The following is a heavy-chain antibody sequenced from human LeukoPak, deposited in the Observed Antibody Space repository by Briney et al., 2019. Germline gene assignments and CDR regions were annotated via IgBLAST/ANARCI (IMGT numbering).Heavy chain of an antibody. CDR2: IRYDGSNK. V-gene: IGHV3-30*02. D-gene: IGHD6-19*01. CDR3: AREAVAGTGHYFDY. CDR1: GFTFSSYG. J-gene: IGHJ4*02. Sequence: GGSLRLSCAASGFTFSSYGMHWVRQAPGKGLEWVAFIRYDGSNKYYADSVKGRFTISRDNSKNSLYLQMNSLRAEDTALYYCAREAVAGTGHYFDYWGQGTLVTVSS.